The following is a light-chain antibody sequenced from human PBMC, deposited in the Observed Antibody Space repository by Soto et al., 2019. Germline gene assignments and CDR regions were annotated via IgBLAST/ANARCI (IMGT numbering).Light chain of an antibody. V-gene: IGKV1-39*01. Sequence: DIQMTQSPSSLSASVSDAVTITCRASQSVRSYLSWYQQKPGNATKLLIFAASSLQSGTPSRFSGSGSGTDFTLTISTLQPEDFATYYCQQSYSTPWTFGQGTKVDIK. J-gene: IGKJ1*01. CDR2: AAS. CDR3: QQSYSTPWT. CDR1: QSVRSY.